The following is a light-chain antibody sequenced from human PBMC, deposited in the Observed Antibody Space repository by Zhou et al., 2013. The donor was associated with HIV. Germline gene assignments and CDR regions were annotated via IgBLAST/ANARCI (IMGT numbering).Light chain of an antibody. CDR3: MQALQTPWT. V-gene: IGKV2-28*01. CDR1: QTLLHSNGYDY. CDR2: LAS. J-gene: IGKJ1*01. Sequence: DIVMTQSPLSLSVTPGEPASIACRSSQTLLHSNGYDYLDWYLQKPGQSPQLLISLASSRASGVPDRFSGSGTGTYFTLKISRVEAVDVGVYYCMQALQTPWTFGQGTKVEIK.